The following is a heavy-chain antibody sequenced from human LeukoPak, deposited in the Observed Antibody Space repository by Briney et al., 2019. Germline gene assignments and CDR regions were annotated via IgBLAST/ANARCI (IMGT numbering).Heavy chain of an antibody. CDR3: TRDPSITIFGVAGTLGTYV. D-gene: IGHD3-3*01. Sequence: GGSLRLSCTASGFTFGDYAMSWVRQAPGKGLEWVGFIRSKAYGGTTEYAASVRGRFTISRDDSKSIAYLQMNSLETEDTAVYYCTRDPSITIFGVAGTLGTYVWGQGTTVTVSS. J-gene: IGHJ6*02. V-gene: IGHV3-49*04. CDR2: IRSKAYGGTT. CDR1: GFTFGDYA.